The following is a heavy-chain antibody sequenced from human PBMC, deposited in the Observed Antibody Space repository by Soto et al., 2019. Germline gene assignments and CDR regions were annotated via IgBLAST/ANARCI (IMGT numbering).Heavy chain of an antibody. CDR3: TRGLSSSSN. D-gene: IGHD6-6*01. Sequence: EVQLVESGGGLVQPGGSLRLSCAGSGFTFSINWMHWVRQAPGKGLVWVSRIHGYGSTTNYADSVKGRFTISRDNAKNTMYRQMNSLRAEDTAVYYCTRGLSSSSNWGQGPLVTVSS. V-gene: IGHV3-74*01. CDR2: IHGYGSTT. CDR1: GFTFSINW. J-gene: IGHJ4*02.